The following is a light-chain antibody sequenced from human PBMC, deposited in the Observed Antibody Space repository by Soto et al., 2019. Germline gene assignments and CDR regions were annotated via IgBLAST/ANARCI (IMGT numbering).Light chain of an antibody. CDR2: NNS. Sequence: QSVLTQPPSVSGAPGQRVTISCTGSSSNIGAGYDVHWYQHLPGAVPKLLIDNNSNRPSGVPERFSGFKSGTSASLAITGLQAEDEADYYCQSYDGSLSGVVFGGGTKVT. J-gene: IGLJ2*01. CDR3: QSYDGSLSGVV. V-gene: IGLV1-40*01. CDR1: SSNIGAGYD.